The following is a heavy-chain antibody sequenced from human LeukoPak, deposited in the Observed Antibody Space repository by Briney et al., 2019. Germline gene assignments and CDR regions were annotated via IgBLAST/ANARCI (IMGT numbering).Heavy chain of an antibody. CDR1: GFTFNSYS. D-gene: IGHD3-22*01. Sequence: GGSLRLSCAASGFTFNSYSMNWVRQAPGKGLEWVSSINSSSTYIYYADSMKGRFTISRDNAKNSLYLQMNSLRVEDTAVYYCARDQYYDSSGYSNYYYGMDVWGQGTTVTVSS. J-gene: IGHJ6*02. CDR3: ARDQYYDSSGYSNYYYGMDV. V-gene: IGHV3-21*01. CDR2: INSSSTYI.